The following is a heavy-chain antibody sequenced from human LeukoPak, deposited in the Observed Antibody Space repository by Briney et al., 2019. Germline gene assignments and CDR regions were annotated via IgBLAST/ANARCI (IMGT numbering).Heavy chain of an antibody. Sequence: GGSLRLSCAASGFTFSSYAMSWVRQAPGKGLEWVSAISGSGGSTYYADSVKGRFTISRDNAKNTLYLQMNSLRAEDTAVYYCARQAILPDAFDIWGQGTMVTVSS. CDR3: ARQAILPDAFDI. D-gene: IGHD2-21*01. CDR2: ISGSGGST. J-gene: IGHJ3*02. V-gene: IGHV3-23*01. CDR1: GFTFSSYA.